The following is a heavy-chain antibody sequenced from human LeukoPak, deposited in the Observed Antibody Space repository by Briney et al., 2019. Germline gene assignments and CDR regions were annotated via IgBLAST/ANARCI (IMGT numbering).Heavy chain of an antibody. Sequence: GGSLRLSCAASGFSFRSFWMSWVRQAPGKGLEWVANINQDGSEKYYVDSVKGRFTISRDNAKNSLYLQMNGLRAEDTAVYYCAKGSGINHYHWIDPWGQGTLVTVSS. J-gene: IGHJ5*02. D-gene: IGHD3-10*01. CDR3: AKGSGINHYHWIDP. CDR1: GFSFRSFW. V-gene: IGHV3-7*05. CDR2: INQDGSEK.